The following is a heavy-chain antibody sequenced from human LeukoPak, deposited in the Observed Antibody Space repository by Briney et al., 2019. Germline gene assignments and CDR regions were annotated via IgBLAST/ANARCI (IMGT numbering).Heavy chain of an antibody. J-gene: IGHJ6*02. V-gene: IGHV1-69*04. D-gene: IGHD2-2*01. CDR1: GGTFSSYA. CDR3: ARGSVVPAAKEGNGMDV. Sequence: GSSVKVSCKASGGTFSSYAISWVRQAPGQGLEWMGRIIPILGIANYAQKFQGRVTITADKSTSTAYMELSSLRSEDTAVYYCARGSVVPAAKEGNGMDVWGQGTTVTVS. CDR2: IIPILGIA.